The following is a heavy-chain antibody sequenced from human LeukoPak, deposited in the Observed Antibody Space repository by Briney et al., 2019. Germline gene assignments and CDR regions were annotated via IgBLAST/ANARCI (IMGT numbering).Heavy chain of an antibody. Sequence: GASVKVSCKASGYTFTGYYMHWVRQAPGQGLDWMGWISAYNGNTNYAQKLQGRVTMTTDTSTSTAYMELRSLRSDDTAVYYCARDRHGAGDSSGYGRDYWGQGTLATVSS. CDR3: ARDRHGAGDSSGYGRDY. CDR2: ISAYNGNT. CDR1: GYTFTGYY. J-gene: IGHJ4*02. D-gene: IGHD3-22*01. V-gene: IGHV1-18*04.